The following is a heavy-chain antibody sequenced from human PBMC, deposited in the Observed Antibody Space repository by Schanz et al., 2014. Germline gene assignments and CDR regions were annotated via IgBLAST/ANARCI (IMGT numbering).Heavy chain of an antibody. Sequence: QVQLVESGGGVVQPGRSLRLSCAASGFTFSRCGMHWVRQTPGKGLEWVAIISYDGRHKNYADSVKGRFTISRDNSKNTLHLQMNSLRVEDTAVYYCAKDDTQVNGMDVWGQGTTVTVSS. CDR2: ISYDGRHK. CDR1: GFTFSRCG. V-gene: IGHV3-30*18. CDR3: AKDDTQVNGMDV. J-gene: IGHJ6*02.